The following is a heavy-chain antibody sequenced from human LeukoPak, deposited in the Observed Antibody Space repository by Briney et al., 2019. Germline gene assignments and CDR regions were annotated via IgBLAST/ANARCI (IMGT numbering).Heavy chain of an antibody. CDR2: INHSGSA. V-gene: IGHV4-34*01. Sequence: PSETLSLTCAVYGGSFSGYYWSWVRRPPGKGLEWIGEINHSGSANYNPSLKSRVTISVDTSKNQFSLKLSSVTAADTAVYYCARSPGGVSAVAGHPFDYWGQGTLVTVSS. CDR1: GGSFSGYY. CDR3: ARSPGGVSAVAGHPFDY. J-gene: IGHJ4*02. D-gene: IGHD6-19*01.